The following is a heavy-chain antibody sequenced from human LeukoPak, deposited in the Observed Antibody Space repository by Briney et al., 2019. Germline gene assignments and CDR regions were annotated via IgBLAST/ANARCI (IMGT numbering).Heavy chain of an antibody. V-gene: IGHV3-11*05. D-gene: IGHD2-15*01. CDR2: ISSSGSDK. Sequence: GGSLRLSCEASGFIFSDHYMSWIRQAPGKGLVWVSYISSSGSDKKFADSVKSRFTIYRDNAKKSVYLQMNSLRAEDTAVYYCARDPRYSYFDYWGQGTPVTVSS. J-gene: IGHJ4*02. CDR1: GFIFSDHY. CDR3: ARDPRYSYFDY.